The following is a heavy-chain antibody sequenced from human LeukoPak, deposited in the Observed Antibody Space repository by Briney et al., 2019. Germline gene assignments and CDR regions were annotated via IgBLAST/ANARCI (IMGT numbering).Heavy chain of an antibody. CDR3: ARDNDSRDPPHFDY. CDR1: GYTFTNYD. J-gene: IGHJ4*02. V-gene: IGHV1-8*01. CDR2: MNPKSGDT. Sequence: ASVKVSCKASGYTFTNYDINWVRQATGQGLEWMGWMNPKSGDTGYAQNFQGRVSMTRSTSITTAYMELSSLRSEDTAVYYCARDNDSRDPPHFDYWGQGTLVTVSS. D-gene: IGHD3-16*01.